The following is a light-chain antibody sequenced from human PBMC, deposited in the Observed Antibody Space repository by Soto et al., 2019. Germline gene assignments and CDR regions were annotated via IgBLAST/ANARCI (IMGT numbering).Light chain of an antibody. Sequence: EIVLTQSPATLSLSPGERATLSCRASQSVSSYLAWYQQKPGQAPRLLIYDSANRATGIPARFSGSGSGTDFALTISMPEPEDFAVYYCQQRSNWSITFAQGTRLEIK. CDR3: QQRSNWSIT. CDR2: DSA. CDR1: QSVSSY. J-gene: IGKJ5*01. V-gene: IGKV3-11*01.